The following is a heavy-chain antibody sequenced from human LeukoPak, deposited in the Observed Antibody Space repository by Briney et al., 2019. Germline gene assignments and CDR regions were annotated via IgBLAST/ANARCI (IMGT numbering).Heavy chain of an antibody. D-gene: IGHD2-2*01. Sequence: GGSLRLSCAASGFTFDDYAMHWVRQAPGKGLEWVSLISGDGGSTYYADSVKGRFTISRDNSKNSLYLQMNSLRTEDTALYYCAKGAGYCSSTSCYGTKGPWGQGTLVTVSS. CDR2: ISGDGGST. CDR3: AKGAGYCSSTSCYGTKGP. V-gene: IGHV3-43*02. J-gene: IGHJ5*02. CDR1: GFTFDDYA.